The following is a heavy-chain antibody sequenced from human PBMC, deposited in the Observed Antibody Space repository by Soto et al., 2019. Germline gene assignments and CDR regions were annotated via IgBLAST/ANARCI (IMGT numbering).Heavy chain of an antibody. CDR1: GFTFSDYA. J-gene: IGHJ4*02. D-gene: IGHD6-19*01. CDR2: ISHDGRNT. CDR3: AKGGRQWLVTSDFNY. V-gene: IGHV3-30*18. Sequence: VPLVESGGGVVQPGRSLRLSCAASGFTFSDYAMHWVRQAPGKGLEWVAVISHDGRNTHYADSVKGLFTISRDSSKNTVSLEMTTLRAEDTAVYYCAKGGRQWLVTSDFNYWGQGALVTVSS.